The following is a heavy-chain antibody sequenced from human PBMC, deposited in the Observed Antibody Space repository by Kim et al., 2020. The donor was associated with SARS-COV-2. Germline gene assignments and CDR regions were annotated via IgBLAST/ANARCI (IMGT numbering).Heavy chain of an antibody. J-gene: IGHJ6*03. V-gene: IGHV7-4-1*02. Sequence: TGNPTYAQELDGRFVFSVDSSVSTAYLQINSLKAEDTAVYYCTRSKIMDVWGKGTTVTVSS. CDR2: TGNP. CDR3: TRSKIMDV.